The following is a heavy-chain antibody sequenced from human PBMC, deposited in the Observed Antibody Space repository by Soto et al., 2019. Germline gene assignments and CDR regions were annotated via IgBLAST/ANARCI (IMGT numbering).Heavy chain of an antibody. V-gene: IGHV5-51*01. CDR2: IYPGDSDT. CDR3: ARVWGGSGSYHPLYYGMDV. CDR1: GYXFTTYW. D-gene: IGHD3-10*01. Sequence: GESLKISCMGSGYXFTTYWIGWVRQMPGKGLEWMGIIYPGDSDTRYSPSFQGQVTISADKSISTAYLQWSSLKASDTAMYYCARVWGGSGSYHPLYYGMDVWGQGTTVTVSS. J-gene: IGHJ6*02.